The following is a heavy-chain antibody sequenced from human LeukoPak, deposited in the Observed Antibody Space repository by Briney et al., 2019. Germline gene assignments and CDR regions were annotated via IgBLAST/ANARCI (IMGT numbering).Heavy chain of an antibody. Sequence: PGGSLRLSCAASRYTFRRYWLHWVRQAPGKGLVWVSRINSVGGTTTYADSVKGRFTTSRDNAKNTLYLQMNSLRAEDTAVYYCARRPLTGYYYFDYWGPGTLVTVSS. J-gene: IGHJ4*02. CDR1: RYTFRRYW. CDR2: INSVGGTT. CDR3: ARRPLTGYYYFDY. D-gene: IGHD3-9*01. V-gene: IGHV3-74*01.